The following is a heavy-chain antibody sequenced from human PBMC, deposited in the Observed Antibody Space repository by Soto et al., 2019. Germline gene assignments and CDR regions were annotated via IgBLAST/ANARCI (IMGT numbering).Heavy chain of an antibody. V-gene: IGHV1-18*01. J-gene: IGHJ5*02. CDR2: ISAYNGNT. Sequence: ASLKVSCKASGYTFTSYGISWVRQAPGQGLEWMGWISAYNGNTNYAQKLQGRVTMTTDTSTSTAYMELRSLRSDDTAVYYCAKTIAAAVPHWFDPWGKGTLVTVSS. D-gene: IGHD6-13*01. CDR1: GYTFTSYG. CDR3: AKTIAAAVPHWFDP.